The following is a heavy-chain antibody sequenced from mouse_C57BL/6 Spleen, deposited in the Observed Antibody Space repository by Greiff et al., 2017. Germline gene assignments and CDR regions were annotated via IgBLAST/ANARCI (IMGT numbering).Heavy chain of an antibody. V-gene: IGHV2-2*01. CDR1: GFSLTSYG. D-gene: IGHD2-1*01. J-gene: IGHJ4*01. CDR2: IWSGGST. CDR3: ARTMGTTGYAMDY. Sequence: QVQLQQSGPGLVQPSQSLSITCTVSGFSLTSYGVHWVRQSPGKGLEWLGVIWSGGSTDNNAAFISRLSISKDNSKSQVFFKMNSLQADDTAIYYCARTMGTTGYAMDYWGQGTSVTVSS.